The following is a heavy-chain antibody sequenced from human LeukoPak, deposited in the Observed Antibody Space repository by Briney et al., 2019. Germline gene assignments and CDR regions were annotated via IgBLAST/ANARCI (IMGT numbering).Heavy chain of an antibody. V-gene: IGHV3-23*01. Sequence: GGSLRLSCAASGFTFSSYGMSWVRQAPGKGLEWVSRFSGSGGTTYYADSVKGRFTISRDNSKNTLYLQMNSLRAEDTAVYYCAKGRVSSNGWTFNDYWGQGTLVTVSS. CDR2: FSGSGGTT. CDR1: GFTFSSYG. D-gene: IGHD3-22*01. J-gene: IGHJ4*02. CDR3: AKGRVSSNGWTFNDY.